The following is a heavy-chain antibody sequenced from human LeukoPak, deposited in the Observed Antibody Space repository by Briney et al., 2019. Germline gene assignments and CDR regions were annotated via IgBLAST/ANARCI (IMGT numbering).Heavy chain of an antibody. CDR3: AKARLRNDAFDI. Sequence: GGSLRLSCAASGFAFSDYYMNWIRQAPGKGLEWVSYISSSSSYTNYADSVKGRFTISRDNAKNSLYLQMSSLRAEDTAVYYCAKARLRNDAFDIWGQGTRVTVSS. CDR2: ISSSSSYT. V-gene: IGHV3-11*03. J-gene: IGHJ3*02. D-gene: IGHD4-17*01. CDR1: GFAFSDYY.